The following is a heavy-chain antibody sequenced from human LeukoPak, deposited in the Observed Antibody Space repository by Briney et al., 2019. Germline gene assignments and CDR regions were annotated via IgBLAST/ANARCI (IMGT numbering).Heavy chain of an antibody. J-gene: IGHJ4*02. CDR1: GGSISSYY. CDR2: IYYSGST. Sequence: PSETLSLTCTVSGGSISSYYWSWIRQPPGKGLEWIGYIYYSGSTNYNPSLKSRVTISVDTSKNQFSLKLSSVTAAGTAVYYCARVGPGSGWYFDYWGQGTLVTVSS. CDR3: ARVGPGSGWYFDY. D-gene: IGHD6-19*01. V-gene: IGHV4-59*01.